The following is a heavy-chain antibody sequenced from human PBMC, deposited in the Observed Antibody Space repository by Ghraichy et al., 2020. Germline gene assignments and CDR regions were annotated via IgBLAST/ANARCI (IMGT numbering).Heavy chain of an antibody. V-gene: IGHV4-59*01. Sequence: SETLSLTCTVSGGSISSYYWSWIRQPPGKGPEWIGYIYYTGSTNYNPSLKSRVTISVDTSKNQFSLELSSVTAADTAVYYCARLGGGGGWPFDYWGQGALVTVSS. CDR1: GGSISSYY. CDR3: ARLGGGGGWPFDY. J-gene: IGHJ4*02. D-gene: IGHD6-19*01. CDR2: IYYTGST.